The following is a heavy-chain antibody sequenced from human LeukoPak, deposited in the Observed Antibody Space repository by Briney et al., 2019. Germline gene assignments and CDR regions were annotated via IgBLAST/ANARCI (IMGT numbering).Heavy chain of an antibody. Sequence: GGSLRLSCTTSGFTFGDYVMSWVRQAPGKGLECVGFIRSKAYGGTIEYAASVKGRFTISRDDSKSIAYLQMNSLKIEDTALYYCTRGPIQLWIHNAMDVWGQGTTVTVSS. D-gene: IGHD5-18*01. CDR2: IRSKAYGGTI. CDR1: GFTFGDYV. V-gene: IGHV3-49*04. J-gene: IGHJ6*02. CDR3: TRGPIQLWIHNAMDV.